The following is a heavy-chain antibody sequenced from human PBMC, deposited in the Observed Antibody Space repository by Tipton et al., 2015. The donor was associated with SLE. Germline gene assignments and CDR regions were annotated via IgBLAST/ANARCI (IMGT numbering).Heavy chain of an antibody. J-gene: IGHJ4*02. CDR3: ARDLGQQLILDY. V-gene: IGHV3-30*09. Sequence: SLRLSCAASGFTFSSYAIHWVRQAPGKGLEWVAFISYHGNDEYYADSVKGRFAISRDNSKDTVYLQMNSLRVEDTAVYYCARDLGQQLILDYWGQGTLVSVSS. D-gene: IGHD3-16*01. CDR1: GFTFSSYA. CDR2: ISYHGNDE.